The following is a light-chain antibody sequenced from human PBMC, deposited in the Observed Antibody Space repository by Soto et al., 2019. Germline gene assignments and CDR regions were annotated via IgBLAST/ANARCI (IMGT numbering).Light chain of an antibody. Sequence: DIQMTQSPSTLSASVGDRVTITCRASQSVGSSLAWYQQKPGKAPKLLISKASNLESGVPSRFSGSGAGTEFTLTISCLQPDDSATYYCQHYGTPSGTFGQGTKVAIK. J-gene: IGKJ1*01. V-gene: IGKV1-5*03. CDR1: QSVGSS. CDR3: QHYGTPSGT. CDR2: KAS.